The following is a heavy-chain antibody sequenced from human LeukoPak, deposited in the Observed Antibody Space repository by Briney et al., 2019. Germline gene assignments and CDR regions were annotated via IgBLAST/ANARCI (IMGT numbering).Heavy chain of an antibody. CDR3: ARGVIIRGRLDP. CDR2: IKEDGSEK. V-gene: IGHV3-7*01. D-gene: IGHD3-16*02. CDR1: GFIFRNYW. J-gene: IGHJ5*02. Sequence: PGGSLRLSCAASGFIFRNYWMSWVRQAPGKGLEWVANIKEDGSEKYYVESVKGRFTISRDNAKNLLYLQMSSLRAEDTAVYYCARGVIIRGRLDPWGQGTLVTVSS.